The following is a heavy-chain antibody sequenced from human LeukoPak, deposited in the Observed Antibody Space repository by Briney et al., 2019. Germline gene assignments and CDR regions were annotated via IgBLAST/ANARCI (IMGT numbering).Heavy chain of an antibody. CDR3: ARAGVVVVPAAPYYYYYYGMDV. Sequence: ASVKVSCKASGYTFTSYDINWVRQAPGQGLEWMGRIIPILGIANYAQKFQGRVTITADKSTSTAYMELSSLRSEDTAVYYCARAGVVVVPAAPYYYYYYGMDVWGQGTTVTVSS. J-gene: IGHJ6*02. D-gene: IGHD2-2*01. CDR1: GYTFTSYD. CDR2: IIPILGIA. V-gene: IGHV1-69*04.